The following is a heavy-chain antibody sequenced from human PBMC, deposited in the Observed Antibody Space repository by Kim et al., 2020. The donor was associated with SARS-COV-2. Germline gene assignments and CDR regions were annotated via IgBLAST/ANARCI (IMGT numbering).Heavy chain of an antibody. J-gene: IGHJ5*02. Sequence: QKFPGRVTITRDKSASTAYMELSSLRSEDTAVYYCARGVSFYSGLAWFDPWGQGTLVTVSS. V-gene: IGHV1-3*01. D-gene: IGHD1-26*01. CDR3: ARGVSFYSGLAWFDP.